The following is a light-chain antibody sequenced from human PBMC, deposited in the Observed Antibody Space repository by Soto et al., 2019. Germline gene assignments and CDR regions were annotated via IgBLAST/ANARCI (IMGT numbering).Light chain of an antibody. CDR3: QQRSSWFN. J-gene: IGKJ2*01. Sequence: IVLTQSPATLSLSPGERATLSCRASQSVGSSLAWYQQKPGQPPRLLIYDASNRATGIPARFSGSGSGTDFTLTISGLEPEDFAVYYCQQRSSWFNFGQGTKLHIK. CDR1: QSVGSS. V-gene: IGKV3-11*01. CDR2: DAS.